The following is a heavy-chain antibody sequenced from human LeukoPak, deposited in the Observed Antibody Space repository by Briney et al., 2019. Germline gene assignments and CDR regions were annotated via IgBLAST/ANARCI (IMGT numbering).Heavy chain of an antibody. Sequence: PSETLSLTCTVSGGSVSSGSYYLSWIRQPPGKGLEWIGYIYYSGSTNYNPSLKSRVTISVDTSKNQFSLKLSSVTAADTAVYYCARSRVPAAMGGTFDYWGQGTLVTVSS. D-gene: IGHD2-2*01. CDR3: ARSRVPAAMGGTFDY. CDR2: IYYSGST. V-gene: IGHV4-61*01. J-gene: IGHJ4*02. CDR1: GGSVSSGSYY.